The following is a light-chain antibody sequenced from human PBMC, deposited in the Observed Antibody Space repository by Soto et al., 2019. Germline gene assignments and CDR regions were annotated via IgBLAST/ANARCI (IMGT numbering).Light chain of an antibody. V-gene: IGLV1-40*01. CDR3: QSYDSRLSGYV. J-gene: IGLJ1*01. Sequence: QSVLTQPPSVSGAPGQRVTISCTGSSSNIGAGYDVNWYQQLPGTAPKFLIYGNSNRPSGVPDRFSDSKSGTSASLAITGLQAEDEADYYCQSYDSRLSGYVFGTGTKLTVL. CDR1: SSNIGAGYD. CDR2: GNS.